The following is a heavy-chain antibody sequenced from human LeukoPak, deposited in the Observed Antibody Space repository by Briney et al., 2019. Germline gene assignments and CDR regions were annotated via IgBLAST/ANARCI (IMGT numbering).Heavy chain of an antibody. CDR1: GFTFSSYA. V-gene: IGHV3-21*03. Sequence: GGSLRLSCAASGFTFSSYAMNWVRQAPGKGLEWVSSISSSSSYIYYADSVKGRFTISRDNAKNSLYLQMNSLRAEDTAVYYCARVYGYSYGYGDYWGQGTLVTVSS. D-gene: IGHD5-18*01. CDR2: ISSSSSYI. J-gene: IGHJ4*02. CDR3: ARVYGYSYGYGDY.